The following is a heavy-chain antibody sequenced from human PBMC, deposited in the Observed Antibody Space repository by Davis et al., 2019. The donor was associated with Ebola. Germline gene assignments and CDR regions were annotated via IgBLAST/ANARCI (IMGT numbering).Heavy chain of an antibody. CDR3: ARVGVVVVAATWKYYYGMDV. CDR2: INHSGST. CDR1: GGSFSGYY. Sequence: SETLSLTCAVYGGSFSGYYWSWIRQPPGKGLEWIGEINHSGSTNYNPSLKSRVTISVDTSKNQFSLKLSSVTAADTAVYYCARVGVVVVAATWKYYYGMDVWGQGTTVTVSS. D-gene: IGHD2-15*01. V-gene: IGHV4-34*01. J-gene: IGHJ6*02.